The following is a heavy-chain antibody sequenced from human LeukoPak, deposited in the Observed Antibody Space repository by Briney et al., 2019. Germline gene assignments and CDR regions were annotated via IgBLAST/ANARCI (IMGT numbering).Heavy chain of an antibody. CDR3: AAGDSGGSLDY. Sequence: GTSVKVSCKASGFTFTSSAVQWVRQARGQRLEWIGWIVVGSGYTNYAQKFQERVTITRDMSTSTAYMELSSLRSEDTAVYYCAAGDSGGSLDYWGQGTLVTVSS. V-gene: IGHV1-58*01. CDR2: IVVGSGYT. CDR1: GFTFTSSA. D-gene: IGHD6-19*01. J-gene: IGHJ4*02.